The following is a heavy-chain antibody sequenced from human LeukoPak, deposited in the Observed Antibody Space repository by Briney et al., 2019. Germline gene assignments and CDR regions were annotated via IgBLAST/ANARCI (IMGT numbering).Heavy chain of an antibody. CDR3: ASTKNYCGGDCYSGY. D-gene: IGHD2-21*02. J-gene: IGHJ4*02. CDR1: GFTFSDYY. CDR2: ISGSGGST. Sequence: GGSLRLSCAASGFTFSDYYMSWVRQAPGKGLEWVSAISGSGGSTYYADSVKGRFTISRDNSKNTLYLQMNSLRAEDTAVYYCASTKNYCGGDCYSGYWGQGTLVTVSS. V-gene: IGHV3-23*01.